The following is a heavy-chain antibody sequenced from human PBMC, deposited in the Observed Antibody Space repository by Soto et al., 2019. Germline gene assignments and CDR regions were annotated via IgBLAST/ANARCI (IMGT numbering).Heavy chain of an antibody. CDR2: IDIGGNT. J-gene: IGHJ4*02. CDR3: ARGRGSTGYLGREHYFDY. CDR1: GFSVTNNY. Sequence: EVQVVESGGGLVQPGGSLRLSCAASGFSVTNNYMNWVRQAPGKGLEWVSIIDIGGNTYYADSVKDRFTISRDNSWNTLYLHMDSLRAEDTAVYYCARGRGSTGYLGREHYFDYWGQGTLVTVST. D-gene: IGHD2-2*01. V-gene: IGHV3-66*01.